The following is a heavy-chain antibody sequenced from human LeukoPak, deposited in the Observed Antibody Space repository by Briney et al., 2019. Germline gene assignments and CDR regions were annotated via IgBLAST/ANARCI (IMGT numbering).Heavy chain of an antibody. CDR3: ARGPRDPTEYCSRGACAPTYEV. Sequence: GGSLRLSXAVSGFIFSDYEMNWVRQAPGKGLEWVSYISSSGRKIYYADSVKGRFTISRDNAKNSLHLQMNSLRADDTAIYYCARGPRDPTEYCSRGACAPTYEVWGQGALVTVSS. CDR2: ISSSGRKI. J-gene: IGHJ4*02. CDR1: GFIFSDYE. V-gene: IGHV3-48*03. D-gene: IGHD2-15*01.